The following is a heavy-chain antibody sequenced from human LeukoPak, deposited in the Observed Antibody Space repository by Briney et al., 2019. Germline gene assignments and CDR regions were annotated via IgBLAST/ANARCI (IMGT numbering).Heavy chain of an antibody. CDR3: AKGFRDYDILTGYIWVDY. J-gene: IGHJ4*02. D-gene: IGHD3-9*01. Sequence: PGGSLRLSCAACGFTFSSYGMHWVRQAPGKRLKWVAVISYDGSNKYYADSVKGRFTISRDNSKNTLYLQMNSLRAEDTAVYYCAKGFRDYDILTGYIWVDYWGQGTLVTVSS. V-gene: IGHV3-30*18. CDR2: ISYDGSNK. CDR1: GFTFSSYG.